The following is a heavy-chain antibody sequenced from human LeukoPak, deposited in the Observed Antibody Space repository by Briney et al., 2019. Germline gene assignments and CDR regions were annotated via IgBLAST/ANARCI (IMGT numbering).Heavy chain of an antibody. V-gene: IGHV1-3*01. CDR3: ARGRGLIGTSRFDP. Sequence: GASVKVSCKTPGYTFSNSGLHWVRQAPGQSLEWMGWINAGNGNRKYSQKFQDRLTITRDTSASTVYMELNSLKSEDTAMYFCARGRGLIGTSRFDPWGQGTLVIVSS. J-gene: IGHJ5*02. CDR2: INAGNGNR. CDR1: GYTFSNSG. D-gene: IGHD3-10*01.